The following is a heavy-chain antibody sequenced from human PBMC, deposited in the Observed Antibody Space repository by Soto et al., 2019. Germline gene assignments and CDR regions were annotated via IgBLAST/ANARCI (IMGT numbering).Heavy chain of an antibody. CDR1: GFTFSSYA. J-gene: IGHJ4*02. Sequence: GGSLRLSCAASGFTFSSYAMSWVRQAPWKGLEWVSAISGSGGSTYYADSVKGRFTISRDNSKNTLYLQMNSLRAEDTAVYYCAKSSYGSGSYYILFDYWGQGTLVTVSS. CDR2: ISGSGGST. V-gene: IGHV3-23*01. D-gene: IGHD3-10*01. CDR3: AKSSYGSGSYYILFDY.